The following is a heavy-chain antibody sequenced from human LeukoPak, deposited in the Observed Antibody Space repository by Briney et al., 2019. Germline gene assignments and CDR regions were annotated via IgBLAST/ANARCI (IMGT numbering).Heavy chain of an antibody. V-gene: IGHV3-7*03. CDR1: GGSIRSSYYY. Sequence: ETLSLTCTVSGGSIRSSYYYWGWIRQAPGKGLEWVAKIKQDGSEEYYVDSVKGRFTISRDNAKNSLFLQMNSLRVEDTAIYYCARGGSYPGCWGQGTLVTVSS. J-gene: IGHJ4*02. CDR2: IKQDGSEE. D-gene: IGHD1-26*01. CDR3: ARGGSYPGC.